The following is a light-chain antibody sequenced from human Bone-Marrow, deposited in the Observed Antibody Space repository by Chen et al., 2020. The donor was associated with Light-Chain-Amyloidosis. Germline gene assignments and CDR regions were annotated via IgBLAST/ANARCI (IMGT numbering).Light chain of an antibody. CDR2: EVT. J-gene: IGLJ1*01. Sequence: QSALTQPASVSGSPGQSITISCTGTSSDVGGDNHVSWYQQHPDKATKLMIYEVTNRPSWVPERFSGSKSDNTASLTISGLQTEDEADYFCSSYTITNTLVFGSGTRVTVL. V-gene: IGLV2-14*01. CDR1: SSDVGGDNH. CDR3: SSYTITNTLV.